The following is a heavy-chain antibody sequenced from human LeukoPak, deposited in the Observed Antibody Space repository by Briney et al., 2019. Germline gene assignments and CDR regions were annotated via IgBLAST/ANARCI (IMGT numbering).Heavy chain of an antibody. V-gene: IGHV3-48*03. CDR3: AKSADYGDPLSYYMDV. J-gene: IGHJ6*03. D-gene: IGHD4-17*01. Sequence: GGSLGLSCAASGFTFSSYEMNWVRQAPGKGLEWVSYISSSGSTIYYADSVKGRFTISRDNAKNSLYLQMNSLRAEDMALYYCAKSADYGDPLSYYMDVWGKGTTVTVSS. CDR2: ISSSGSTI. CDR1: GFTFSSYE.